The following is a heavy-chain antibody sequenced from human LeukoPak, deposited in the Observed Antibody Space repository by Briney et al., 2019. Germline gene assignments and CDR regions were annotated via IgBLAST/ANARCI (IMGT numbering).Heavy chain of an antibody. Sequence: GGSLRLSCAASGFTFSNYAMHWVRQAPGKGLEWVSIISSGGVYEYYADSVKGRFTISRDNSKNTLYLQLNSLKPEDTAVYYCARDSTYYYDSGSSGPHYFDNWGQGTLVTVSS. CDR1: GFTFSNYA. J-gene: IGHJ4*02. CDR2: ISSGGVYE. D-gene: IGHD3-10*01. CDR3: ARDSTYYYDSGSSGPHYFDN. V-gene: IGHV3-30-3*01.